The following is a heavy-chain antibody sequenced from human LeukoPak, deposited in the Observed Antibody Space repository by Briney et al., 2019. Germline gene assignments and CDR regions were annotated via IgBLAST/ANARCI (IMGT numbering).Heavy chain of an antibody. CDR2: ISAYNGNT. V-gene: IGHV1-18*01. CDR1: GYTFTSYG. CDR3: ATGSAVGYYDFWSDYWAGDWFDP. Sequence: GASVKVSCKASGYTFTSYGISWVRQAPGQGLEWMGWISAYNGNTNYAQKLQGRVTMTTDTSTSTACMELRSLRSDDTAVYYCATGSAVGYYDFWSDYWAGDWFDPWGQGTLVTVSS. D-gene: IGHD3-3*01. J-gene: IGHJ5*02.